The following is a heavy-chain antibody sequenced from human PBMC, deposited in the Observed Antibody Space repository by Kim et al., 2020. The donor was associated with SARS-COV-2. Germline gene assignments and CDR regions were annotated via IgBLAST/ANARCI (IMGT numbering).Heavy chain of an antibody. CDR3: ARDLSLGLVSALGY. V-gene: IGHV3-48*03. CDR1: GFTFSSYE. Sequence: GGSLRLSCVASGFTFSSYEMNWVRQAPGKGLEWVSYISGSSGTIYYADSVKGRFTISRDNAKNSLFLQMNSLRAEDTAVYYCARDLSLGLVSALGYWGQGTLVTVSS. CDR2: ISGSSGTI. D-gene: IGHD3-16*01. J-gene: IGHJ4*02.